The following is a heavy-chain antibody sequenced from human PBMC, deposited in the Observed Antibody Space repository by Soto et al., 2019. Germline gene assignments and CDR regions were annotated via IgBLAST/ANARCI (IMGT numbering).Heavy chain of an antibody. CDR2: IYTSGST. CDR1: GGSISSYY. Sequence: PSETLSFTCTVSGGSISSYYWSWIRQPDGRGLEWIGRIYTSGSTNYNPSLKSRVPMSVDTSKNQFSLKLNSVTAADTAAYYCARDTITIFRVGYFDYWGEGTLFTVSS. J-gene: IGHJ4*02. CDR3: ARDTITIFRVGYFDY. D-gene: IGHD3-3*01. V-gene: IGHV4-4*07.